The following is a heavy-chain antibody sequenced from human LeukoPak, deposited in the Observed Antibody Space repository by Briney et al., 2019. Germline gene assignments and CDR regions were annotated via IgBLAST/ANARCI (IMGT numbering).Heavy chain of an antibody. CDR2: IKSKTDGGTT. Sequence: KPGGSLRLSCAASGFTFSNAWMSWVRQAPGKGLEWVGRIKSKTDGGTTDYAAPVKGRFTISRDDSKNTLYLQMNGLKTEDTAVYYCTTGPNYCSSTSCRTGLDYWGQGTLVTVSS. D-gene: IGHD2-2*01. CDR3: TTGPNYCSSTSCRTGLDY. CDR1: GFTFSNAW. V-gene: IGHV3-15*01. J-gene: IGHJ4*02.